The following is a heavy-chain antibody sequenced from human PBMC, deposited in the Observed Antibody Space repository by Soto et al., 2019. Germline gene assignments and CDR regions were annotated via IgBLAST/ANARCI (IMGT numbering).Heavy chain of an antibody. Sequence: QVHLVQSGAEVKKPGASVKVSCKGSGYAFTTYGITWVRQAPGQGLEWMGWISAHNGNTNYAQKLQGRVTVTRDTSTSTAYMELRSLRSDVTAVYYCARGRYGDYWRQGALVTVSS. CDR1: GYAFTTYG. CDR2: ISAHNGNT. CDR3: ARGRYGDY. V-gene: IGHV1-18*01. D-gene: IGHD1-1*01. J-gene: IGHJ4*02.